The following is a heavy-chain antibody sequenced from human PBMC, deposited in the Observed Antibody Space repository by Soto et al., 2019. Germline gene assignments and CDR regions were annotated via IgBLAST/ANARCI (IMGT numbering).Heavy chain of an antibody. V-gene: IGHV3-21*06. CDR3: ARESEDLTSNFDY. CDR1: GFIFTRYS. Sequence: LRLSCAASGFIFTRYSMNWVRQAPGKGLEWVSSISSTTNYIYYGDSMKGRFTISRDNAKNSLYLEMNSLRAEDTAVYYCARESEDLTSNFDYWGQGTLVTVSS. CDR2: ISSTTNYI. J-gene: IGHJ4*02.